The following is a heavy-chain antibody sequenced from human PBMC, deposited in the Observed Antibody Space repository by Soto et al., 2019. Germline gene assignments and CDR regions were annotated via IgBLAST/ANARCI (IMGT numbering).Heavy chain of an antibody. V-gene: IGHV3-21*06. CDR3: ARESEDLTSNFDY. CDR1: GFIFTRYS. Sequence: LRLSCAASGFIFTRYSMNWVRQAPGKGLEWVSSISSTTNYIYYGDSMKGRFTISRDNAKNSLYLEMNSLRAEDTAVYYCARESEDLTSNFDYWGQGTLVTVSS. CDR2: ISSTTNYI. J-gene: IGHJ4*02.